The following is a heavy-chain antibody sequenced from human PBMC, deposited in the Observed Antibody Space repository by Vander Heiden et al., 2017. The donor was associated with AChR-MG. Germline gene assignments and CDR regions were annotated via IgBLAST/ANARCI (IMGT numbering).Heavy chain of an antibody. D-gene: IGHD6-19*01. J-gene: IGHJ5*02. Sequence: EVQLVQSGAEVKKPGESLNTSCKGSGYSFSSHWIGWVRQMPGKGLEWMGISYPGDADTRYSPSFQGQVTISADKSISTAYLQWSSLKASDTAMYYCARLVAGTWSWFDPWGQGTLVTVSS. CDR1: GYSFSSHW. CDR2: SYPGDADT. CDR3: ARLVAGTWSWFDP. V-gene: IGHV5-51*01.